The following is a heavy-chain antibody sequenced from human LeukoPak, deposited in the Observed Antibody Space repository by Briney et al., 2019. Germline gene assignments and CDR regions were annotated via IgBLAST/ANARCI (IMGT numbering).Heavy chain of an antibody. J-gene: IGHJ4*02. Sequence: GGSLRLSCAASGFTFSSYSMNWVRQAPGKGLEWVSYISSSSSTIYYADPVKGRFTISRDNAKNSLYLQMNSLRTEDTAVYYCARDPNYYDSKTAEVFDYWGQGTLVTVSS. CDR3: ARDPNYYDSKTAEVFDY. CDR2: ISSSSSTI. CDR1: GFTFSSYS. D-gene: IGHD3-22*01. V-gene: IGHV3-48*04.